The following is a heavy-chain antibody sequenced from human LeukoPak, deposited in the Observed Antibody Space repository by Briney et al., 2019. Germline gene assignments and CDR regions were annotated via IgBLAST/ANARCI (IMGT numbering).Heavy chain of an antibody. V-gene: IGHV3-23*01. CDR3: AKDLYSGSYYPFDY. Sequence: GGSLRLYCAASGFTFNTYGMNWVRQAPGKGLEWVSSISEFGGSTYYADSVRGRFTISRDNSKNTLYLQMNSLRAEDTAVYYCAKDLYSGSYYPFDYWGQGTLVTVSS. D-gene: IGHD1-26*01. CDR2: ISEFGGST. J-gene: IGHJ4*02. CDR1: GFTFNTYG.